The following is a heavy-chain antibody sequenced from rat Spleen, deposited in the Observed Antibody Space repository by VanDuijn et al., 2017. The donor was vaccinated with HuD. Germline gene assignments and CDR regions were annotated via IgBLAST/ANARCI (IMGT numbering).Heavy chain of an antibody. CDR1: GFSLTSYG. V-gene: IGHV2S8*01. CDR3: ARDPGLLRTIWGYCDY. D-gene: IGHD1-6*01. Sequence: QVQLKESGPGLVQPSQTLSLTCTVSGFSLTSYGVHWVRQPPRKGLEWITTISSGGHTYYNSALKSRLTISRDTSRSQVFLKMNSLQTDDTATYYCARDPGLLRTIWGYCDYWGQGVMVTVSS. J-gene: IGHJ2*01. CDR2: ISSGGHT.